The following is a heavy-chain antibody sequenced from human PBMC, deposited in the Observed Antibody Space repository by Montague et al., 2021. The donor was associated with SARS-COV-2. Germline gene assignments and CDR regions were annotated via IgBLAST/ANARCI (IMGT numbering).Heavy chain of an antibody. CDR2: GST. J-gene: IGHJ1*01. Sequence: GSTNYSPSLKSRVTISVDTSKNQLSLKVISATAADTAVYYCARIGYESAGYYYIHPDWGQGTLVTVSS. V-gene: IGHV4-59*01. CDR3: ARIGYESAGYYYIHPD. D-gene: IGHD3-22*01.